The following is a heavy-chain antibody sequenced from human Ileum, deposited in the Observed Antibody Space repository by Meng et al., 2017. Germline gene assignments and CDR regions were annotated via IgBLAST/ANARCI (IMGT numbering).Heavy chain of an antibody. Sequence: ASVKVSCKASGYTFTSYDINWVRQATGQGLEWMGWMNPNTGNTGYAQKFQGRVTMTRNTSISTAYMELSNLRSEDTAVYYCARGRGLRLGELSLVCDDWGQGTRVTVSS. CDR1: GYTFTSYD. CDR2: MNPNTGNT. D-gene: IGHD3-16*02. J-gene: IGHJ4*02. V-gene: IGHV1-8*01. CDR3: ARGRGLRLGELSLVCDD.